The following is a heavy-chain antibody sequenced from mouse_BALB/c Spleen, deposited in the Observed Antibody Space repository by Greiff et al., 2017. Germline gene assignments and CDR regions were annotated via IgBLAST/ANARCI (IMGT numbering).Heavy chain of an antibody. CDR1: GYTFTSYV. CDR2: INPYNDGT. CDR3: AISMITLDY. D-gene: IGHD2-4*01. V-gene: IGHV1-14*01. Sequence: EVQRVESGPELVKPGASVKMSCKASGYTFTSYVMHWVKQKPGQGLDWIGYINPYNDGTKYNEKFKGKAPLTSDKSSSTAYMELSSLTSQDSAVYYCAISMITLDYWGQGTTLTVSS. J-gene: IGHJ2*01.